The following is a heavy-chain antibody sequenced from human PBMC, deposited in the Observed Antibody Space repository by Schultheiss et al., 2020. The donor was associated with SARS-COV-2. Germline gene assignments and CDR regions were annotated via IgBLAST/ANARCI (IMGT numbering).Heavy chain of an antibody. D-gene: IGHD2-2*01. J-gene: IGHJ4*02. CDR3: ARGVDCSSTSCYPFDY. CDR2: IYFSGST. CDR1: GGSLNVFY. V-gene: IGHV4-59*04. Sequence: SQTLSLTCNVSGGSLNVFYWGWIRQPPGKGLEWIGSIYFSGSTYCDPSLKSRVTMSVDTSKNQLSLELRSVTAADTAVYYCARGVDCSSTSCYPFDYWGQGTLVTVSS.